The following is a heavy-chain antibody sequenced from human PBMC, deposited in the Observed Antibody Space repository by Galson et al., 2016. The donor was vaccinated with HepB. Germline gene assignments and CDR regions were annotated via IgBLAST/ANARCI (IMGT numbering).Heavy chain of an antibody. CDR1: DNTFSKDY. J-gene: IGHJ4*02. D-gene: IGHD3-9*01. CDR2: IHPSGAYT. CDR3: ARANYNLLTGYYSGLDH. V-gene: IGHV1-46*01. Sequence: SVKVSCKASDNTFSKDYIHWVRQAPGQGLQWLGTIHPSGAYTTYAQRFDGRVTMTRDTATNTVYMELRALTSEDTAVYYCARANYNLLTGYYSGLDHWGQGTLVTVSS.